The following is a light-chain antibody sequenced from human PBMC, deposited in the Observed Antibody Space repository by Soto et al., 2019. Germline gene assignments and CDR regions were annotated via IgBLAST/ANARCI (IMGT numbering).Light chain of an antibody. CDR2: DVY. CDR1: SSDVGGYDF. J-gene: IGLJ1*01. Sequence: LTQPASVSGSPGQSITISCTGGSSDVGGYDFVSWYQQYPGKAPKLMIYDVYNRPLGVSDRFSGSRAGNTASLTISGLQAEDEADYYCSSYSTTDTLYVFGTGTKVTVL. V-gene: IGLV2-14*01. CDR3: SSYSTTDTLYV.